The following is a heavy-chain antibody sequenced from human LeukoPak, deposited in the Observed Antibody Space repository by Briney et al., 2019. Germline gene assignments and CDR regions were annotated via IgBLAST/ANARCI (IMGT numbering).Heavy chain of an antibody. CDR3: ARSRFYGGNSVVDY. V-gene: IGHV1-69*13. J-gene: IGHJ4*02. D-gene: IGHD4-23*01. Sequence: ASVKVSCKASGGTFSSYAISWVRQAPGQGLEWMGGIIPIFGTANYAQKFQGRVTITADEPTSTAYMELSSLRSEDTAVYYCARSRFYGGNSVVDYWGQGTLVTVSS. CDR2: IIPIFGTA. CDR1: GGTFSSYA.